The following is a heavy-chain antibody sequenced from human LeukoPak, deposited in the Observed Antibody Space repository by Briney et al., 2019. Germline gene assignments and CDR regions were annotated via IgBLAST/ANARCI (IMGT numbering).Heavy chain of an antibody. CDR3: ARDFGGGTSTNYYYYGLDV. CDR1: GFTVSSNY. D-gene: IGHD2-2*01. Sequence: PGESLRLSCAASGFTVSSNYMNWVRQAPGKGLEWVSVIYNDGSTYFADSVKGRFTISRDNSKSTLYLQMNSLRAEDTAVYYCARDFGGGTSTNYYYYGLDVWGQGTTVTVSS. V-gene: IGHV3-53*01. CDR2: IYNDGST. J-gene: IGHJ6*02.